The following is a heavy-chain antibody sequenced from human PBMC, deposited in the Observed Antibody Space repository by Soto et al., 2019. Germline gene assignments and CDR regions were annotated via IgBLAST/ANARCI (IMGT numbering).Heavy chain of an antibody. Sequence: PSETLSLTCTVSGGSISSYYWSWIRQPPGKGLEWIGYIYYSGSTNYNPSLKSRVTISVDTSKNQFSLKLSSVSAADTAVYYCARGLRYFDWPLAAFDIWGQGTMVTVSS. CDR2: IYYSGST. V-gene: IGHV4-59*01. D-gene: IGHD3-9*01. CDR1: GGSISSYY. J-gene: IGHJ3*02. CDR3: ARGLRYFDWPLAAFDI.